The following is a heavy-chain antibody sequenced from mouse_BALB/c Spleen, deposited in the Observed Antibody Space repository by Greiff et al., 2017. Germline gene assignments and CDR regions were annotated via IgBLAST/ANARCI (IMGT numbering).Heavy chain of an antibody. J-gene: IGHJ4*01. CDR1: SYTFTDYA. Sequence: VQGVESGPELVRPGVSVKISCKGSSYTFTDYAMHWVKQSHAKSLEWIGVISTYYGNTNYNQKFKGKATMTVDKSSSTAYMELARLTSEDSAVYYCARGTMTHYYAMDYWGQGTSVTVSS. V-gene: IGHV1-67*01. D-gene: IGHD2-4*01. CDR3: ARGTMTHYYAMDY. CDR2: ISTYYGNT.